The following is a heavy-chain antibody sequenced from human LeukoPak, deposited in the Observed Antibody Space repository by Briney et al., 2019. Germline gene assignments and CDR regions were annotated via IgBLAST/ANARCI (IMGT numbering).Heavy chain of an antibody. CDR3: ARLEWELHWSFDY. Sequence: ASVKVSCKASGYTFTSYYMHWVRQAPGQGLEWMGIINPSGGSTSYAQKLQGRVTMTTDTSTSTAYMELRSLRSDDTAVYYCARLEWELHWSFDYWGQGTLVTVSS. J-gene: IGHJ4*02. CDR2: INPSGGST. V-gene: IGHV1-46*01. D-gene: IGHD1-26*01. CDR1: GYTFTSYY.